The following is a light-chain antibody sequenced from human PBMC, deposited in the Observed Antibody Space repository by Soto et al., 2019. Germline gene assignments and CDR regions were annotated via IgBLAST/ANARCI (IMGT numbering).Light chain of an antibody. CDR1: SCDVGSYNR. V-gene: IGLV2-18*02. CDR3: SSYTSSSPLDV. J-gene: IGLJ1*01. CDR2: EVS. Sequence: QSVLTQPPSVSGSPGQSVTISCTGTSCDVGSYNRVSWYQQPPGTAPKLMIYEVSNRPSGVPDRFSGSKSGNTASLTISGLQAEDEADYYCSSYTSSSPLDVFGTGTKLTVL.